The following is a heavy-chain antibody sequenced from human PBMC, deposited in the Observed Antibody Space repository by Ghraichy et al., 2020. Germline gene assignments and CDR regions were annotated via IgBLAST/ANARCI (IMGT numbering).Heavy chain of an antibody. CDR3: AKGHQSSYYDILTGYGGDY. CDR2: ISGSGGST. D-gene: IGHD3-9*01. V-gene: IGHV3-23*01. CDR1: GFTFSSYA. Sequence: GSLRLSCAASGFTFSSYAMSWVRQAPGKGLEWVSAISGSGGSTYYADSVKGRFTISRDNSKNTLYLQMNSLRAEDTAVYYCAKGHQSSYYDILTGYGGDYWGQGTLVTVSS. J-gene: IGHJ4*02.